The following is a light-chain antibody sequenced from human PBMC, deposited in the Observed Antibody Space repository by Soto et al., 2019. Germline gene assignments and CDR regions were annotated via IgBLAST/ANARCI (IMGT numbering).Light chain of an antibody. J-gene: IGKJ4*01. CDR1: QSVSRNY. CDR3: QQRSNWLT. CDR2: GAS. V-gene: IGKV3D-20*02. Sequence: ESVLTQSPGTLSLSPGERATLSCRASQSVSRNYLAWYQQKPGQAPRLLIYGASTRATGIPDRFSGSGSGTDFTLTISSLEPEYFAVYYCQQRSNWLTFGGGTKVDIK.